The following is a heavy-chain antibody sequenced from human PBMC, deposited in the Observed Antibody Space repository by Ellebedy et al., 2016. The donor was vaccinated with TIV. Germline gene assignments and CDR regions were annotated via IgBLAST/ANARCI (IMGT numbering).Heavy chain of an antibody. CDR3: ARGVSCSGGTCYSGDWFDP. V-gene: IGHV4-59*08. J-gene: IGHJ5*02. CDR2: RSYSGST. D-gene: IGHD2-15*01. Sequence: MPGGSLRLSCTVSGGSISSYYWSWIRQPPGKGLEWIGYRSYSGSTNYNPSLKSRVTISVDTSKNQFSLKLSSVTAADTAVYYCARGVSCSGGTCYSGDWFDPWGQGTLVTVSS. CDR1: GGSISSYY.